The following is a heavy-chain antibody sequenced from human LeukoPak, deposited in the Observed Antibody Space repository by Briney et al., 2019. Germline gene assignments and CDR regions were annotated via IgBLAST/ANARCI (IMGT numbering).Heavy chain of an antibody. J-gene: IGHJ6*03. Sequence: SAETLSLTCAVGGGSISSYYWSWLRQPPGKGLGWVGNIYYSGSTNYNPSLRSVANISVHTSKNEFSPKRTAVTAADTAVYYFASATGIAAGYYYYMDIWGKGTTVTVSS. V-gene: IGHV4-59*01. CDR3: ASATGIAAGYYYYMDI. CDR1: GGSISSYY. D-gene: IGHD6-13*01. CDR2: IYYSGST.